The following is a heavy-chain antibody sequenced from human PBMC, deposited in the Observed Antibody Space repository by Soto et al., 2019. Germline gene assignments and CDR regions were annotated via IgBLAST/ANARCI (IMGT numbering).Heavy chain of an antibody. CDR3: ARDPMREYSSSSGDYYYMDV. J-gene: IGHJ6*03. Sequence: VKVSCKASGGTFSSYTISWVRQAPGQGLEWMGRIIPILGIANYAQKFQGRVTITADKSTSTAYMELSSLRSEDTAVYYCARDPMREYSSSSGDYYYMDVWGKGTTVTVSS. V-gene: IGHV1-69*10. CDR2: IIPILGIA. D-gene: IGHD6-6*01. CDR1: GGTFSSYT.